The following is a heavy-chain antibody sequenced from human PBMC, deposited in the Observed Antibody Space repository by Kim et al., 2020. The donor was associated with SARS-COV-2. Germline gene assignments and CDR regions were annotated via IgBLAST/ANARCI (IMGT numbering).Heavy chain of an antibody. D-gene: IGHD5-12*01. CDR2: ISTSGRST. CDR3: ARIGYGYDGWCI. J-gene: IGHJ3*02. Sequence: GGSLRLSCAASGLTFSDSYMSWVRQAPGKGLEWLSYISTSGRSTFYADSVEGRFTISRDNAKNSLYLQMNCLRDEDTAVYYCARIGYGYDGWCIWG. CDR1: GLTFSDSY. V-gene: IGHV3-11*01.